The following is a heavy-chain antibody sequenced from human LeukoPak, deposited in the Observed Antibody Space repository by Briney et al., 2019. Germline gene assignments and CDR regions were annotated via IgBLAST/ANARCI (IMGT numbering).Heavy chain of an antibody. J-gene: IGHJ5*02. V-gene: IGHV3-66*01. CDR3: AREVGA. Sequence: PGGSLSLSCTVSGIDVSSNCISWVRQAPGKGLGWVSVTYVSGNTYYADSVKGRFIVSRDNSKNTLYLEMNSLRVEDTGVYYCAREVGAWGQGTLVTVSS. CDR2: TYVSGNT. CDR1: GIDVSSNC. D-gene: IGHD1-26*01.